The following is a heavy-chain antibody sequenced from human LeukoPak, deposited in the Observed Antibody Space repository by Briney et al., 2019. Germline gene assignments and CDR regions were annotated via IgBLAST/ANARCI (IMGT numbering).Heavy chain of an antibody. CDR1: GVSISSSNYY. CDR2: MYYTGST. V-gene: IGHV4-39*06. J-gene: IGHJ5*02. Sequence: SETLSLTCTVSGVSISSSNYYWGWIRQPPGKGLEWIGSMYYTGSTYYNPSLKSRVTIAIDTSKNQFPLKLSSVTAADTAVYYCASLKDSSSSEPYWLDPWGQGTLVTVSS. D-gene: IGHD6-6*01. CDR3: ASLKDSSSSEPYWLDP.